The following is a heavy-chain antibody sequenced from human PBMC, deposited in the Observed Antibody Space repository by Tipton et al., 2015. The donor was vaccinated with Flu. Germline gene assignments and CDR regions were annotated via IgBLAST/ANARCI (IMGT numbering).Heavy chain of an antibody. D-gene: IGHD3-10*02. Sequence: TLSLTCNVSRISVNSIVYWAWIRQPPGKGLEWLGSFYPGGASYYNPSLKSRVTISVDTSKSQFSLMLRSVTAADTAVYYCARLSYYDVDLKNFYFDYWGQGALVTVSS. CDR1: RISVNSIVY. CDR3: ARLSYYDVDLKNFYFDY. CDR2: FYPGGAS. V-gene: IGHV4-38-2*02. J-gene: IGHJ4*02.